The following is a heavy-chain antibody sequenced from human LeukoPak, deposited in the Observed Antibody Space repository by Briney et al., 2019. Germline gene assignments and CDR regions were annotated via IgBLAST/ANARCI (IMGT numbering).Heavy chain of an antibody. Sequence: GGSLRLSCVASGFPFSSYGMTWVRQAPGKGLEWVANIKQDGSKKSYVDSVKGRFTISRDNAKNSLYLQMNSLRAEDTAIYYCTRVGYIDEGIDYWGQGTLVTVSS. V-gene: IGHV3-7*04. CDR1: GFPFSSYG. D-gene: IGHD5-24*01. J-gene: IGHJ4*02. CDR2: IKQDGSKK. CDR3: TRVGYIDEGIDY.